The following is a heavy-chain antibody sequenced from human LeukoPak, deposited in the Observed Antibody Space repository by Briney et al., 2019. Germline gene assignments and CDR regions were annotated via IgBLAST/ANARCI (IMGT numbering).Heavy chain of an antibody. CDR1: GFTFGDYA. V-gene: IGHV3-49*04. CDR3: TRVLVGSYYYYMDV. CDR2: IRSKAYGGTT. J-gene: IGHJ6*03. Sequence: PGGSLRLSCTASGFTFGDYAMGWVRQAPGKGLEWVGFIRSKAYGGTTEYAASVKGRFTISRDDSKSIAYLQMNSLKTEDTAVYYCTRVLVGSYYYYMDVWGKGTTVTVSS. D-gene: IGHD1-26*01.